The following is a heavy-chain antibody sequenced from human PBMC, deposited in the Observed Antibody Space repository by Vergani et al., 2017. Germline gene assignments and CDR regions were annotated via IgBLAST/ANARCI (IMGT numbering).Heavy chain of an antibody. J-gene: IGHJ6*02. CDR2: IIPSFGTA. V-gene: IGHV1-69*06. D-gene: IGHD2-2*01. CDR1: GGTFSSYA. Sequence: QVQLVQSGAEVKKPGSSVKVSCKASGGTFSSYAISWVRQAPGQGLEWMGGIIPSFGTANYAQKFQGRVTITADKSTSTAYMELSSLRSEDTAVYYCASDASDIVVGPAVEAGYYYYGMDVWGQGTTVTVSS. CDR3: ASDASDIVVGPAVEAGYYYYGMDV.